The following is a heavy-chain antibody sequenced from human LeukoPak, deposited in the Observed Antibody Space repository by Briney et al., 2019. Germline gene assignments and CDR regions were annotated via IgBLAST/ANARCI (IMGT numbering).Heavy chain of an antibody. CDR2: ISSSSSYT. D-gene: IGHD6-13*01. V-gene: IGHV3-11*06. CDR1: GFTVSSNY. J-gene: IGHJ4*02. Sequence: GGSLRLSCAASGFTVSSNYMSWIRQAPGKGLEWVSYISSSSSYTNYADSVKGRFTISRDNAKNSLYLQMNSLRAEDTAVYYCATSIAAAAPYYFDYWGQGTLVTVSS. CDR3: ATSIAAAAPYYFDY.